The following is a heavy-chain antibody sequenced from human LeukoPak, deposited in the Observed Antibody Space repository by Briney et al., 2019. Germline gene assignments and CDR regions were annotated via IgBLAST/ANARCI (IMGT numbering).Heavy chain of an antibody. CDR1: GFTFSGSA. CDR2: IRSKLNYYAT. V-gene: IGHV3-73*01. Sequence: PGGSLRLSCAASGFTFSGSAMHWVRQASGKGLEWVGRIRSKLNYYATTYAASVKGRFTISRDNSKNTLYLQMNSLRAEDTAVYYCAREDPIDMNYGPYFGYWGQGTLVTVSS. J-gene: IGHJ4*02. CDR3: AREDPIDMNYGPYFGY. D-gene: IGHD3-10*01.